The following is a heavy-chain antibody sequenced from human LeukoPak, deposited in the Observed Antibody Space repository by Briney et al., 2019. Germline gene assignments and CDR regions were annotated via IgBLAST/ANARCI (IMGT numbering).Heavy chain of an antibody. J-gene: IGHJ3*02. CDR3: AIYVASSSWYEAFDI. Sequence: ASVKVSCKASGGTFSSYAISWVRQAAGQGLEWMGRIIPILGIANYAQKFQGRVTITADKSTSTAYMELSSLRSGDTAVYYCAIYVASSSWYEAFDIWGQGTIVTVSS. V-gene: IGHV1-69*04. CDR1: GGTFSSYA. D-gene: IGHD6-13*01. CDR2: IIPILGIA.